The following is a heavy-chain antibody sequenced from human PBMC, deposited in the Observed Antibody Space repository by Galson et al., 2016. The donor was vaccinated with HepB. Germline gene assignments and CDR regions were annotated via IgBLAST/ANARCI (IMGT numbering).Heavy chain of an antibody. V-gene: IGHV3-33*08. D-gene: IGHD3-16*02. CDR2: VWYDGITT. CDR3: ARDELAGMSFRNY. J-gene: IGHJ4*02. CDR1: GFTLRNYA. Sequence: SLRLSCAASGFTLRNYAMGWVRQAPGKGLEWVALVWYDGITTYYVDSVKGRFTISRDNSNNTLYLQMNSLKVEDTAVYYCARDELAGMSFRNYWGQGTLVSVSS.